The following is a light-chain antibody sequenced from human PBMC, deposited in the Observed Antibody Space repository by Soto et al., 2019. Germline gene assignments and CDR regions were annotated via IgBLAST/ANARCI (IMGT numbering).Light chain of an antibody. J-gene: IGLJ1*01. Sequence: QSVLTQPASVSGSPGQSITISCTGTSSDVASYNYVSWYQQYPGRVPKPLIYKVSNRPSGVSNRFSGSKSGNTASLTISGLQAEDEADYFCTSPTPGSLYVFGTGTKVTVL. CDR2: KVS. CDR3: TSPTPGSLYV. V-gene: IGLV2-14*01. CDR1: SSDVASYNY.